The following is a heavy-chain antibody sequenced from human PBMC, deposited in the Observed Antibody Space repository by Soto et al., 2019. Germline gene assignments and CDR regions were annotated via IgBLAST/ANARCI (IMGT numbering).Heavy chain of an antibody. CDR2: ISYDGSNK. CDR3: AKDLLGPGRAYGMDV. V-gene: IGHV3-30*18. D-gene: IGHD7-27*01. CDR1: GFTFSSYG. J-gene: IGHJ6*02. Sequence: QVQLVESGGGVVQPGRSLRLSCAASGFTFSSYGMHWVRQAPVKGLEWVAVISYDGSNKYYADSVKGRFTLSRDNSKNTLYLQMNSLIAEDTAVYYCAKDLLGPGRAYGMDVWGQGTTVTVSS.